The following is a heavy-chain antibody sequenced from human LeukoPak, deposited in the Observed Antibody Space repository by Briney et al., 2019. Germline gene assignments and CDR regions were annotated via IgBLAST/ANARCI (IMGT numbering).Heavy chain of an antibody. V-gene: IGHV3-30*03. D-gene: IGHD1-26*01. Sequence: GGSLRLSCAASGFTFSSYGMHWVRQAPGKGLEWVAVISYDGSNKYYADSVKGRFTISRDNSKNTLYLQMNSLRAEDTAVYYCAWELRHWGQGTLVTVSS. J-gene: IGHJ4*02. CDR2: ISYDGSNK. CDR1: GFTFSSYG. CDR3: AWELRH.